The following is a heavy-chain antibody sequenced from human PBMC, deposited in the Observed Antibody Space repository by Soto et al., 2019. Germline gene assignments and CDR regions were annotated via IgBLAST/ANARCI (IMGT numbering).Heavy chain of an antibody. CDR1: GDSVSSNSAA. CDR2: AYYRSQWYY. CDR3: TNQKGDSRTYNGMDV. Sequence: QVQLQQSGPGLVKPSQTLSLTCAISGDSVSSNSAAWNWIRQSPSKGLEWLGRAYYRSQWYYDSPLFVRSRITVIPDTSKNQFSLQLSSVTPEDTAVYFCTNQKGDSRTYNGMDVWVQGTTVIVSS. V-gene: IGHV6-1*01. D-gene: IGHD2-21*02. J-gene: IGHJ6*02.